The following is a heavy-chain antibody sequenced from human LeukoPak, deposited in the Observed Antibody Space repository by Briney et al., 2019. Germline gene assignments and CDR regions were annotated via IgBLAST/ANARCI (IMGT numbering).Heavy chain of an antibody. CDR2: IYYSGSA. CDR1: GGPLSGYY. CDR3: ARDKQPGDN. V-gene: IGHV4-59*01. D-gene: IGHD5-18*01. J-gene: IGHJ4*02. Sequence: PSETLSLTCTVSGGPLSGYYWGWIRQPPGKGLEWIGYIYYSGSADYNPSLKSRVTISVDTSKNQFSLKLRSVTAADTAVYYCARDKQPGDNWGQGTLVTVSS.